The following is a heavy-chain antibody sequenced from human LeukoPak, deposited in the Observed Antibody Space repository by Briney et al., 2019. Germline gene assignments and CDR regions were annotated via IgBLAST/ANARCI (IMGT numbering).Heavy chain of an antibody. CDR1: GFTFSHYW. CDR2: IKPDGSDK. J-gene: IGHJ3*02. Sequence: PGGSLRLSCAASGFTFSHYWMSWVRQAPGKGLEWVANIKPDGSDKYYVDSVKGRFTISRDNAKNTLYLQMDSLRAEDTAVYYCAREDMWAVDMWGQGTMVTVSS. D-gene: IGHD2-15*01. CDR3: AREDMWAVDM. V-gene: IGHV3-7*01.